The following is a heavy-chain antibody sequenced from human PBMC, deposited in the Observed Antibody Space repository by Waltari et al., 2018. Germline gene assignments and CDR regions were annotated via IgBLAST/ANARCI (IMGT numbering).Heavy chain of an antibody. Sequence: QVQLQQWGAGLLKPSETLSLPCGYYGDSFHHYSWIWVRQPPGKGRGWIGETDHRGATKYNPSLASRVTISLDTSTSQFSLSLRSVIAADAAMYYCARHRRGSNGIDYWGQGTLVTVSS. CDR3: ARHRRGSNGIDY. D-gene: IGHD7-27*01. CDR1: GDSFHHYS. V-gene: IGHV4-34*01. CDR2: TDHRGAT. J-gene: IGHJ4*02.